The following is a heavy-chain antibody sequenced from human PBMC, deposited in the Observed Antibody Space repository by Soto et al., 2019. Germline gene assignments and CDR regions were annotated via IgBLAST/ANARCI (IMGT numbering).Heavy chain of an antibody. J-gene: IGHJ4*02. V-gene: IGHV1-46*01. D-gene: IGHD2-2*02. CDR1: GYGFTFYY. CDR3: ARGRRHTF. Sequence: QVQLIQSGAEVKKPGASVIISCQASGYGFTFYYFYWVRQAPGQGLEWIGKINPDGGATTYAQTFQGRVTITSDASTGTVYMEQSSLTSDDTAVYYCARGRRHTFWGQGTQVSVSS. CDR2: INPDGGAT.